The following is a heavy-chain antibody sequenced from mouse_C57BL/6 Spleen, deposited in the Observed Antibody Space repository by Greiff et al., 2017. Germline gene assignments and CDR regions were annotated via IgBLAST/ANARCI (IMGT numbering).Heavy chain of an antibody. J-gene: IGHJ1*03. D-gene: IGHD1-1*01. V-gene: IGHV5-17*01. CDR1: GFTFSDSG. CDR2: ISSGSSTI. CDR3: ARGDYCSSYGRYFDV. Sequence: EVQGVESGGGLVKPGGSLKLSCAASGFTFSDSGMHWVRQAPEKGLEWVAYISSGSSTIYYADTVKGRFTISRDNAKNTLFLQMTSLRSEDTAMYYCARGDYCSSYGRYFDVWGTGTTVTVSS.